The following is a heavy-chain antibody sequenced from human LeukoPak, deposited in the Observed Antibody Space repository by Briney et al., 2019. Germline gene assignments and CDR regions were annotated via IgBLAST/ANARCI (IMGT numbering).Heavy chain of an antibody. J-gene: IGHJ4*02. CDR1: GGSISSYY. Sequence: SETLSLTCAVSGGSISSYYWSWIRQPPGKGLEWIGYIYYSGSTNYNPSLKSRVTISVDTSKNQFSLKLSSVTAADTAVYYCARGLHSVAEWELLFTSDYYFDYWGQGTLVTVSS. CDR2: IYYSGST. V-gene: IGHV4-59*01. CDR3: ARGLHSVAEWELLFTSDYYFDY. D-gene: IGHD1-26*01.